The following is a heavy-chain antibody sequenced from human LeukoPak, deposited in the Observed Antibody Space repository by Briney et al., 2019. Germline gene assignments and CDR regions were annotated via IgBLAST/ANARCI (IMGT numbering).Heavy chain of an antibody. J-gene: IGHJ4*02. CDR3: ARVGYSEHYLRD. V-gene: IGHV4-38-2*02. CDR1: GYSITSGYY. D-gene: IGHD1-26*01. Sequence: SETLSLTCSVSGYSITSGYYWGWIRQPPGKGLEWIGRINYSGSTYYNPSLKSRVTISVDTSKNQFSLKLSSVTAAETAVYYCARVGYSEHYLRDWGQGTLVTVSS. CDR2: INYSGST.